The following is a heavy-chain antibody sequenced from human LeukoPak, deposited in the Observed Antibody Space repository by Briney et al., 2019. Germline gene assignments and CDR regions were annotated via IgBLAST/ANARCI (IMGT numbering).Heavy chain of an antibody. V-gene: IGHV3-23*01. J-gene: IGHJ4*02. CDR3: AKAIDYGNQRAPANDY. CDR2: ISGSGGTT. D-gene: IGHD4-17*01. CDR1: GFTFSSYG. Sequence: GGSLRLSCAASGFTFSSYGMSWVRQAPGKGLEWASGISGSGGTTYYADSVKGRFTISRDNSKNTLYLQMNSLRAEDTAVYYCAKAIDYGNQRAPANDYWGQGTLVTVSS.